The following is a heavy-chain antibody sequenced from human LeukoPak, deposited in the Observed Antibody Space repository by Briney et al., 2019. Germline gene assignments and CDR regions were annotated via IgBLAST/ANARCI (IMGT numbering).Heavy chain of an antibody. D-gene: IGHD2-15*01. Sequence: GGSLRLSCTASGFTISNNYMSWVRQAPGKGLEWVSIIYSDRSTYYPESVKGRFTITRDDSKNTLFLQMDSLRVEDTAMYYCARDSAFSPYSNWGQGALVTVSS. J-gene: IGHJ1*01. CDR3: ARDSAFSPYSN. CDR1: GFTISNNY. V-gene: IGHV3-53*01. CDR2: IYSDRST.